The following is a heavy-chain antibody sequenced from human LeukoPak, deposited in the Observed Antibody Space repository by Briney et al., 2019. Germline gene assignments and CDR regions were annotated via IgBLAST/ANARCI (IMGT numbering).Heavy chain of an antibody. CDR1: GYTFTSCG. CDR2: ISAYNGNT. V-gene: IGHV1-18*01. D-gene: IGHD3-22*01. CDR3: ARDSSGYYVSRAPDY. J-gene: IGHJ4*02. Sequence: ASVKVSCKGSGYTFTSCGISWVRQAPGQGLEWMGWISAYNGNTNYAQKLQGRVTMTTDTSTSTAYMELRSLRSDDTAVYYCARDSSGYYVSRAPDYWGQGTLVTVSS.